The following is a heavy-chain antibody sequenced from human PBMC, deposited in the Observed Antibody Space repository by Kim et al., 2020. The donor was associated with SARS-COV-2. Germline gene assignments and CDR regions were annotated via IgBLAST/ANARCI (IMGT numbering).Heavy chain of an antibody. CDR3: ARELKTLVRYFDL. D-gene: IGHD3-9*01. V-gene: IGHV6-1*01. J-gene: IGHJ2*01. Sequence: YAVSVKSRITINPDTSKNQFSLQLNSVTPEDTAVYYCARELKTLVRYFDLWGRGTLVTVSS.